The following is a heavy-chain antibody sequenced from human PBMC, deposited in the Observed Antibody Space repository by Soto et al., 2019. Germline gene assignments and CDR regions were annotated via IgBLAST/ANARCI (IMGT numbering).Heavy chain of an antibody. Sequence: EVQLVESGGGLVQPGGSLRLSCAASGFTFSSYEMNWVRQAPGKGLEWVSYISSSGSTIYYADSVKGRFTISRDNAKNSLYLQMNSLRAEDTAVYYCARSTFYDSSGDYFDYWGQGTLVTASS. CDR1: GFTFSSYE. D-gene: IGHD3-22*01. V-gene: IGHV3-48*03. CDR2: ISSSGSTI. CDR3: ARSTFYDSSGDYFDY. J-gene: IGHJ4*02.